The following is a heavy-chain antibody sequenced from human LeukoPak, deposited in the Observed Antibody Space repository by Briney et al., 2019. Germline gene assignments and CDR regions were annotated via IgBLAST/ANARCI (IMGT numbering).Heavy chain of an antibody. CDR3: ARVGESSSSWYSRQSRGLDY. D-gene: IGHD6-13*01. V-gene: IGHV3-74*01. CDR1: GFTFSRYW. CDR2: INSDGSST. J-gene: IGHJ4*02. Sequence: PGGSLRLSCAASGFTFSRYWMHWVRQTPGKGLVWVSRINSDGSSTSYADSVKGRFTISRDNAKNTLYLQMNSLRAEGTAVYYCARVGESSSSWYSRQSRGLDYWGQGTLVTVSS.